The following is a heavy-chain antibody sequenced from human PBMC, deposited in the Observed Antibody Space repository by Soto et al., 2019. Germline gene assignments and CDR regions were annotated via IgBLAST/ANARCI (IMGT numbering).Heavy chain of an antibody. D-gene: IGHD5-18*01. V-gene: IGHV3-30-3*01. CDR3: ARSHTAMTNYFDY. CDR1: GFTFSSYA. J-gene: IGHJ4*02. Sequence: GGSLRLSCAASGFTFSSYAMHWVRQAPGKGLEWVAVISYDGSNKYYADSVKGRFTISRDNSKNTLYLQMNSLRAEDTAVYYCARSHTAMTNYFDYWGQGTLVTVSS. CDR2: ISYDGSNK.